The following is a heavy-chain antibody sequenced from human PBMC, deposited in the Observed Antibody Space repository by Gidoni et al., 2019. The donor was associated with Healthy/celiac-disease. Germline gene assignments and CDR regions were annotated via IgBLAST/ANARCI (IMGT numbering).Heavy chain of an antibody. CDR3: ARGDYSGFQH. D-gene: IGHD3-10*01. V-gene: IGHV3-30*03. Sequence: QVQLVESGGGVVQPGRSRRLSCAASGFPFSSYGMHWVRQAPGKGLAWVAVISYDGSNKYYADSVKGRFTISRDNSKNTLYLQMTSLRAEDTAVYYCARGDYSGFQHWGQGTLVTVSS. J-gene: IGHJ1*01. CDR2: ISYDGSNK. CDR1: GFPFSSYG.